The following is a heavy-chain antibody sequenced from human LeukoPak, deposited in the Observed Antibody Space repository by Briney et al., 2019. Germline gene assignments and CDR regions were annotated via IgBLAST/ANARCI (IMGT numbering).Heavy chain of an antibody. Sequence: GGSLRLSCAASGFTFSSYAMHWVRQAPGKGLEWVAVIWSDTTNKYYADSVKGRFTISRDNSKNTLYLQMSSLRSEDTAVYYCARDYKRVPAAAVNFDYWGQGTLVTVSS. CDR2: IWSDTTNK. J-gene: IGHJ4*02. CDR1: GFTFSSYA. D-gene: IGHD2-2*01. V-gene: IGHV3-33*01. CDR3: ARDYKRVPAAAVNFDY.